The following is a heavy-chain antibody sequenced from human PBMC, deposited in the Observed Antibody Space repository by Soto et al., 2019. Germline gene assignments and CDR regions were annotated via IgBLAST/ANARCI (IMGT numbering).Heavy chain of an antibody. CDR2: FIPVRGTA. CDR3: ASAYGTSWYGDY. Sequence: QVQLVQSGAEVKKPGSSVKVSCKASGNTFNNYAVTWVRQAPGQGLEWMGGFIPVRGTANYAQKFQGRVTITADDSTSTVFMQLSSLRSEDTAVYYCASAYGTSWYGDYWGQGTLVTVSS. J-gene: IGHJ4*02. V-gene: IGHV1-69*01. CDR1: GNTFNNYA. D-gene: IGHD6-13*01.